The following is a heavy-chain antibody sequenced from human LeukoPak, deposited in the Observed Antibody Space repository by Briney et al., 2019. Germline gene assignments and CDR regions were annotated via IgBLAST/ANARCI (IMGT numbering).Heavy chain of an antibody. J-gene: IGHJ4*02. CDR1: GFTFSSYG. CDR2: ISYDGSNK. V-gene: IGHV3-30*18. CDR3: AKAIMITFGGVIPLIDY. D-gene: IGHD3-16*01. Sequence: GGSLRLSCAASGFTFSSYGMHWVRQAPGKGLEWVAVISYDGSNKYYADSVKGRFTISRDNSKNTLYLQMNSLRAEDTAVYYCAKAIMITFGGVIPLIDYWGQGTLVTVSS.